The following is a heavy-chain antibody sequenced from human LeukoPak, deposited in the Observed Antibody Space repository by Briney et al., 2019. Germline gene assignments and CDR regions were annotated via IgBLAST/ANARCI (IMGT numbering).Heavy chain of an antibody. CDR2: IKSKTDGGTT. D-gene: IGHD2-15*01. V-gene: IGHV3-15*01. J-gene: IGHJ4*02. CDR1: GFTFTNAW. Sequence: PGGSLRLSRAASGFTFTNAWMSWVRQAPGKGLEWVGRIKSKTDGGTTDYAAPVKGRFTISRDDSKNTLYLQMNSLETEDTAVYYCTNTVVVVASTGFDYWGQGTLVTVSS. CDR3: TNTVVVVASTGFDY.